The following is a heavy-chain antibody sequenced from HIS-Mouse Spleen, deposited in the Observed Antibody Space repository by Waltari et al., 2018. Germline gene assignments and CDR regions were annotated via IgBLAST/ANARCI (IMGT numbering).Heavy chain of an antibody. D-gene: IGHD6-13*01. J-gene: IGHJ4*02. CDR3: ARVPLSGIAAAGLDYFDY. V-gene: IGHV1-2*02. CDR2: INPNSGGT. Sequence: QVQLVQSGAEVKKPGASVKVSCKASGYTFTGYYMHWVRPAPGQGLEWMGWINPNSGGTNYAQKFQGRVTMTRDTSISTAYMELSRLRSDDTAVYYCARVPLSGIAAAGLDYFDYWGQGTLVTVSS. CDR1: GYTFTGYY.